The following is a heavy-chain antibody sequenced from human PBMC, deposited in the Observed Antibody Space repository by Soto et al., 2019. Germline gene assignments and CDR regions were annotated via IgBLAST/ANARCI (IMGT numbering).Heavy chain of an antibody. J-gene: IGHJ3*02. CDR1: GFTFSSYA. CDR3: AKAERFWSGQTWGRTVDI. D-gene: IGHD3-3*01. Sequence: GGSLRLSCAASGFTFSSYAMSWVRQAPGKGLEWVSAISGSGGSTYYADSVKGRFTISRDNSKNTLYLQMNSLRAEDTAVYYCAKAERFWSGQTWGRTVDIWGQGTMVTVSS. V-gene: IGHV3-23*01. CDR2: ISGSGGST.